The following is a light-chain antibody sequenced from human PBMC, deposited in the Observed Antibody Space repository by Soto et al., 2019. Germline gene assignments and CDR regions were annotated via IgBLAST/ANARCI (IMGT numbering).Light chain of an antibody. V-gene: IGLV2-14*01. CDR1: SSDVGGYNF. Sequence: QSVLXQPASVSGSPGQSITISCTGTSSDVGGYNFVSWYQQHPDEAPKLMIYDVTNRPSGVSNRFSGSKSGNTASLTISGLQAEDEADYYCSSYTSISTYVFGTGTKVTVL. J-gene: IGLJ1*01. CDR3: SSYTSISTYV. CDR2: DVT.